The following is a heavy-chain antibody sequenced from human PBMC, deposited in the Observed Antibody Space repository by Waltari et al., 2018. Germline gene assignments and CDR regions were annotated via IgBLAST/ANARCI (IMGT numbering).Heavy chain of an antibody. Sequence: QVQLVQSGAEAKKPGSSVRVSCRASGGTFTSDSVNWVRQAPGKGLEWMGRIMPDISETKYAVKFQVRITITADKSTVTVYMELSSLRSDDTAVYYCAGGDGGYYYYKMDVWGQGTLVTVSS. CDR1: GGTFTSDS. CDR2: IMPDISET. V-gene: IGHV1-69*02. J-gene: IGHJ4*02. D-gene: IGHD3-22*01. CDR3: AGGDGGYYYYKMDV.